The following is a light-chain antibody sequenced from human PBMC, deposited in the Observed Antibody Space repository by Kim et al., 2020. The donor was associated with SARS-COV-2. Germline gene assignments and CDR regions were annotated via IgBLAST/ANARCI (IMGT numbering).Light chain of an antibody. V-gene: IGLV2-8*01. CDR2: QVT. Sequence: GQSMASSCPGTSSDVGGDDYVSWDPRHPGKAPKLMIYQVTKRPTGVPDRFSGSKSGNTASLTVSGLQHEDEADYYCSSYAAGNTLLFGGGTQLTVL. CDR1: SSDVGGDDY. J-gene: IGLJ2*01. CDR3: SSYAAGNTLL.